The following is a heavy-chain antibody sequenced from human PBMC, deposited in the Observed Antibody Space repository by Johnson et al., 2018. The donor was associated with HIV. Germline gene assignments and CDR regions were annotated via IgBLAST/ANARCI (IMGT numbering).Heavy chain of an antibody. CDR2: ISYDGSNK. Sequence: QVQLVESGGGVVQPGRSLRLSCAASGFTFSSYAMHWVRQAPGKGLEWVAVISYDGSNKYYADSVKGRFTISRDHSKNTLYLQMNSRRAEDTAVYYCARDSGVDAFDIWGQGTMVTVSS. J-gene: IGHJ3*02. D-gene: IGHD3-10*01. CDR1: GFTFSSYA. V-gene: IGHV3-30-3*01. CDR3: ARDSGVDAFDI.